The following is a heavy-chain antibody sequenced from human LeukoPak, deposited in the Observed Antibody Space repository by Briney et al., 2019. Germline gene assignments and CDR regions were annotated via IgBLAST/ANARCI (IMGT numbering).Heavy chain of an antibody. Sequence: SETLSLTCTVSGDSVSSGNYYWSWIRQPPGKGLEWIGYIHYTGSTNYNPSLKSRVTISVDTSKNHFSLKLSSVTAADTAVYYCARGGPYYYDSSGDWGRGTLVPVSS. D-gene: IGHD3-22*01. J-gene: IGHJ4*02. CDR1: GDSVSSGNYY. V-gene: IGHV4-61*03. CDR2: IHYTGST. CDR3: ARGGPYYYDSSGD.